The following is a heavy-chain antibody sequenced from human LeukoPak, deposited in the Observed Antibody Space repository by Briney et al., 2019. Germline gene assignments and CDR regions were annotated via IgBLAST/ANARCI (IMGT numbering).Heavy chain of an antibody. CDR1: GFTFSSYS. Sequence: GGSLRLSCAASGFTFSSYSMNWVRQAPGKGLEWVSSISSSGTYTYYADSMRGRFIISRDNATNSLYLQMSSLRAEDTAVYYCTRDRGWLQSTYFDFWGQGTLVTVSS. J-gene: IGHJ4*02. D-gene: IGHD5-24*01. CDR2: ISSSGTYT. CDR3: TRDRGWLQSTYFDF. V-gene: IGHV3-21*01.